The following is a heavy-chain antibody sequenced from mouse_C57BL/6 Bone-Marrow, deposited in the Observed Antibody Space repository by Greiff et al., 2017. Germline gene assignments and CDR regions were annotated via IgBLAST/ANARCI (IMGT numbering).Heavy chain of an antibody. V-gene: IGHV1-72*01. CDR3: ARYYGSSLAWFAY. D-gene: IGHD1-1*01. Sequence: QVQLKQPGAELVKPGASVKLSCKASGYTFTSYWMHWVKQRPGRGLEWIGRIDPNSGGTKYNEKFKSKATLTVDKPSSTAYMQLSSLTSEDSAVYYGARYYGSSLAWFAYWGQGTLVTVSA. CDR1: GYTFTSYW. CDR2: IDPNSGGT. J-gene: IGHJ3*01.